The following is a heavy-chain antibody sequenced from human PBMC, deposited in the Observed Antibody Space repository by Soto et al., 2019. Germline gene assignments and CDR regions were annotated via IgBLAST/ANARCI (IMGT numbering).Heavy chain of an antibody. V-gene: IGHV1-24*01. CDR3: ALLPLVGASRDNWFDP. CDR2: FDPEDGET. J-gene: IGHJ5*02. D-gene: IGHD1-26*01. CDR1: GYTLTELS. Sequence: ASVKVSCKVSGYTLTELSMHWVRQAPGKGLEWMGGFDPEDGETIYAQKFQGRVTMTEDTSTDTAYMELSSPRSEDTAVYYCALLPLVGASRDNWFDPWGQGTLVTSPQ.